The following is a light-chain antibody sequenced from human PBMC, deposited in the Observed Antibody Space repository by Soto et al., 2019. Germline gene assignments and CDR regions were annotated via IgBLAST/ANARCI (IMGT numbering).Light chain of an antibody. J-gene: IGKJ5*01. V-gene: IGKV3-20*01. Sequence: EIVLTQSPGTLSLSPGERATLSCRASPSVSSSYFAWYQQKPGQAPRLLIYSASNRATGIPDRFSGSGSGTDFTLTISRLEPEDFAVYYCQQYGSSPITFGQGTRLEIK. CDR1: PSVSSSY. CDR2: SAS. CDR3: QQYGSSPIT.